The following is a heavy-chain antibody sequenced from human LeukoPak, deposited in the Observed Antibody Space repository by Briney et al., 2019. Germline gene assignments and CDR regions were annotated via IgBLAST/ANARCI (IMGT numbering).Heavy chain of an antibody. J-gene: IGHJ3*02. D-gene: IGHD3-16*01. CDR2: ISSSSSYI. CDR3: TDGMITGAFDI. V-gene: IGHV3-21*01. CDR1: GFTFSSYS. Sequence: GGSLRLSCAASGFTFSSYSMNWVRQAPGKGLEWVSSISSSSSYIYYADSVKGRFTISRDNAKNSLYLQMNSMRAEDTAVYYCTDGMITGAFDIWGQGTMVTVSS.